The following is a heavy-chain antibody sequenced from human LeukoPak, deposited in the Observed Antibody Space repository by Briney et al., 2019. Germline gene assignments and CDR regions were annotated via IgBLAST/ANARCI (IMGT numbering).Heavy chain of an antibody. D-gene: IGHD3-22*01. V-gene: IGHV3-74*01. CDR3: ARGDDSSGYYPYYYYYYGMDV. J-gene: IGHJ6*02. Sequence: GGSLRLSCAASGFTFSSYWMHWVRQAPGKGLVWVSRINGDGSSTSYADSVKGRFTISRDNAKNTLYLQMNSLRAEDTAVYYCARGDDSSGYYPYYYYYYGMDVWGQGTTVTVSS. CDR1: GFTFSSYW. CDR2: INGDGSST.